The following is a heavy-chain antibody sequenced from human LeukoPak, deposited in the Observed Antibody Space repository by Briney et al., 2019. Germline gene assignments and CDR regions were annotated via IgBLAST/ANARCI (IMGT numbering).Heavy chain of an antibody. D-gene: IGHD3-10*01. CDR2: ISYDGSAT. J-gene: IGHJ4*02. Sequence: PGGSLRLSCIASGFTFSTYPMHWVRQAPGKGLEWVAVISYDGSATSYAESVKGRFTFSRDNSKNTLYLQMNSLRAEDTAVYYCAKVTYYYGSGRSHFDYWGQGTLVTASS. V-gene: IGHV3-30*04. CDR1: GFTFSTYP. CDR3: AKVTYYYGSGRSHFDY.